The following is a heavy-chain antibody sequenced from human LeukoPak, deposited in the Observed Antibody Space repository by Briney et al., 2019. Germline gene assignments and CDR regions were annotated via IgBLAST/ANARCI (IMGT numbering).Heavy chain of an antibody. Sequence: SETLSLTCTVSGGSISSYYWSWIRQPAGKGLEWIGRIYTSGSTNYNPSLKSRVTMSVDTSKNQFSLKLSSVTAADTAVYYCAREDIVVVPAANGYFQHWGQGTLVTVSS. V-gene: IGHV4-4*07. J-gene: IGHJ1*01. CDR3: AREDIVVVPAANGYFQH. D-gene: IGHD2-2*01. CDR1: GGSISSYY. CDR2: IYTSGST.